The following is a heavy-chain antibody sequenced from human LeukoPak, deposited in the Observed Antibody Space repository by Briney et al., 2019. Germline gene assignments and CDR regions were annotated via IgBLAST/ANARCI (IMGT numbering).Heavy chain of an antibody. V-gene: IGHV3-48*03. CDR3: AIDREEYDY. D-gene: IGHD3-10*01. J-gene: IGHJ4*02. CDR2: ISSSGSTI. Sequence: PGGSLRLSCAASGFTFSSYEMNWVRQAPGKGLEWVSHISSSGSTIYYADSVKGRFTISRDNAKNSLYLQMNSLRAEDTAVYYCAIDREEYDYWGQGTLVTVSS. CDR1: GFTFSSYE.